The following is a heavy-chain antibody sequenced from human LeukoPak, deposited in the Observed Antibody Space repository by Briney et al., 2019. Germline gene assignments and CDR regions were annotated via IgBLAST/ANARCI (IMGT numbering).Heavy chain of an antibody. J-gene: IGHJ4*02. CDR3: ASGPLAEGAPYSSSWSR. CDR1: GFTFSSYW. CDR2: INSDGSST. D-gene: IGHD6-13*01. V-gene: IGHV3-74*01. Sequence: GGSLRLSCAASGFTFSSYWMHWVRQAPGKGLVWVSRINSDGSSTSYADSVKGRFTISRDNAKNTLYLQMNSLRAEDTAVYYCASGPLAEGAPYSSSWSRWGQGTLVTVSS.